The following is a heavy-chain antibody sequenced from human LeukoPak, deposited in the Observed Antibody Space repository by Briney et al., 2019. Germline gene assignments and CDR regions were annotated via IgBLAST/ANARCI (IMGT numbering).Heavy chain of an antibody. CDR3: ARALVDGYKELGY. CDR2: ISAYDGNT. Sequence: ASVRVSCKASGYTFTTYGITWVRQAPGQGLEWMGWISAYDGNTNYAQKLQGRVTMTTDTSTSTAYMELRSLRSDDTAVYYCARALVDGYKELGYWGQGTLVTVSS. V-gene: IGHV1-18*01. D-gene: IGHD5-24*01. J-gene: IGHJ4*02. CDR1: GYTFTTYG.